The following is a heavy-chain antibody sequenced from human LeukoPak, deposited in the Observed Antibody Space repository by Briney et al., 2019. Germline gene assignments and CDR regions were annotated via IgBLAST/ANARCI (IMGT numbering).Heavy chain of an antibody. V-gene: IGHV3-64D*09. J-gene: IGHJ4*02. CDR1: GFTFSGYE. CDR3: VKSPPGNIVLMVYGIE. Sequence: PGGSLRLSCAVSGFTFSGYEMNWVRQAPGKGLEYVSAISSNGGTTYYADSVKGRFAISRDNSISTLYLQMSGLRTDDTAVYYCVKSPPGNIVLMVYGIEWGQGTLVTVSS. CDR2: ISSNGGTT. D-gene: IGHD2-8*01.